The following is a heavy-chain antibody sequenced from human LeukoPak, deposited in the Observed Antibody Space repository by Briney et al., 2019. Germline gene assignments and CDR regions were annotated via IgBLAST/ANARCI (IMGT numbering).Heavy chain of an antibody. D-gene: IGHD5-12*01. CDR2: IWDTEIT. CDR1: GGSIRSYF. J-gene: IGHJ3*02. V-gene: IGHV4-59*01. Sequence: PSETLSLTCTVSGGSIRSYFWSWPRQPPGKGLEWIGYIWDTEITDYNPSLKSRVTISLDTSKNHFSLKLRSVTAADTALYFCARGLVLATDDAFDIWGQGTLVTVSS. CDR3: ARGLVLATDDAFDI.